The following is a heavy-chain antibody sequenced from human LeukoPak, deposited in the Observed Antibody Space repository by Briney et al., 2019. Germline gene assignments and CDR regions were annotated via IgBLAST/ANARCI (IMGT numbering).Heavy chain of an antibody. Sequence: PGGSLRLSCAASGFTFSTYSMNWVRQAPGKGLEWFSSISSNNRYIYYADSVKGRLTISRDNAKNSLYLQMNSLRDEDTAVYYCAREGPVVRGSEVDYWGQGTLVTVSS. D-gene: IGHD4-23*01. CDR2: ISSNNRYI. CDR3: AREGPVVRGSEVDY. CDR1: GFTFSTYS. V-gene: IGHV3-21*01. J-gene: IGHJ4*02.